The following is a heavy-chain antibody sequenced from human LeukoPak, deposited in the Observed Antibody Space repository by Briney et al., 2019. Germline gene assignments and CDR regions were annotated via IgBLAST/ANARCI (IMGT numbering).Heavy chain of an antibody. Sequence: ASVKVSCKASGGTFSSYAISWVRQAPGQGLEWMGGIIPIFGTANYAQKFQGRVTITADESTSTAYMELSSLRSEDTAVYYCARDGGYCSGTSCYSYFDYWGQGTLVTVSS. V-gene: IGHV1-69*13. D-gene: IGHD2-2*01. J-gene: IGHJ4*02. CDR3: ARDGGYCSGTSCYSYFDY. CDR2: IIPIFGTA. CDR1: GGTFSSYA.